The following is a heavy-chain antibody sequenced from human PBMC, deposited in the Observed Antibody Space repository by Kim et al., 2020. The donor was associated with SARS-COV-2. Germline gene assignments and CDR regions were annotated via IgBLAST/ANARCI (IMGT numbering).Heavy chain of an antibody. CDR1: GFTFSSYG. CDR3: AKDRCFSDSCSLGTEYFRQ. Sequence: GGSLRLSCVASGFTFSSYGMHWVRQAPGKGLEWVAAISYDGSSEYYADSVKGRFTISRDNSKNTLYLQLNSLRAEDTAVYYCAKDRCFSDSCSLGTEYFRQWGRGTLVTVSS. D-gene: IGHD3-22*01. CDR2: ISYDGSSE. J-gene: IGHJ1*01. V-gene: IGHV3-30*18.